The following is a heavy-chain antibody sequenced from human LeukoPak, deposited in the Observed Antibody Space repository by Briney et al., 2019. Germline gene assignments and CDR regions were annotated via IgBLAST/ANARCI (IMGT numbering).Heavy chain of an antibody. J-gene: IGHJ4*02. Sequence: PGGSLRLSCAASGFTFSSYAMHWVRQAPGKGLEWVAVISYDGSNKYYADSVKGRFTISRDNSKNTLYLQMNSLRAEDTAVYYCARDLLDYWGQGTLVTVSS. CDR3: ARDLLDY. CDR2: ISYDGSNK. V-gene: IGHV3-30-3*01. CDR1: GFTFSSYA.